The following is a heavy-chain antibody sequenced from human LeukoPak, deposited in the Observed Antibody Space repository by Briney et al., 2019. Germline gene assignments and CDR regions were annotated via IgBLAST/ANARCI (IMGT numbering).Heavy chain of an antibody. CDR3: ARVFKDFWSGYDYYYGMDV. Sequence: SETLSLTCAVYSGSFSGYYWSWIRQPPGKGLEWIGEINHSGSTNYNPSLKSRVTISVDTSKNQFSLKLSSVTAADTAVYYCARVFKDFWSGYDYYYGMDVWGQGTTVTVSS. J-gene: IGHJ6*02. V-gene: IGHV4-34*01. D-gene: IGHD3-3*01. CDR1: SGSFSGYY. CDR2: INHSGST.